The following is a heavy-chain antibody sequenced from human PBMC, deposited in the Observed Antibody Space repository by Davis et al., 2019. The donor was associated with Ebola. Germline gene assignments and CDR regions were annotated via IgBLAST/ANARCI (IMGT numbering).Heavy chain of an antibody. Sequence: ASVKVSCKASGYTFTSYGISWVRQAPGQGLEWMGWISAYNGNTNYAQKLQGRVTMTTDTSTSTAYMELRSLRSDDTAVYYCARGGLLWFGEYREGHYYYYMDVWGKGTTVTVSS. CDR1: GYTFTSYG. D-gene: IGHD3-10*01. CDR3: ARGGLLWFGEYREGHYYYYMDV. V-gene: IGHV1-18*04. CDR2: ISAYNGNT. J-gene: IGHJ6*03.